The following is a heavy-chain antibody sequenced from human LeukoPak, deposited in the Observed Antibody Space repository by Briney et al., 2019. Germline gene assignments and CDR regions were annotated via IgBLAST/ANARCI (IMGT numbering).Heavy chain of an antibody. Sequence: GGSLRLSCAASGFTFSSYAMSWVRQAPGKGLEWVSAISGSGGSTYYADSVKGRFTISRDNAKNSLYLQMNSLRAEDTAVYYCARFPGRNYYDSSGFDYWGQGTLVTVSS. J-gene: IGHJ4*02. CDR2: ISGSGGST. CDR1: GFTFSSYA. V-gene: IGHV3-23*01. D-gene: IGHD3-22*01. CDR3: ARFPGRNYYDSSGFDY.